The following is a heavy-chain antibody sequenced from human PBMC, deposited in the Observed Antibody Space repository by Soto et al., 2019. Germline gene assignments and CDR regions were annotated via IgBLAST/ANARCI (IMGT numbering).Heavy chain of an antibody. CDR2: IYWDDDK. V-gene: IGHV2-5*02. CDR3: AYRVLRTVFGLVTTTAIYFDF. Sequence: QITLNESGPTQVKPRQTLTLTCTFSGFSLTTSGVGVGWIRQSPGKAPEWLALIYWDDDKRYSPSLKSRLTSTKDTSKNQVVLTMADLDPADTATYYCAYRVLRTVFGLVTTTAIYFDFWGQGTPVAVSS. CDR1: GFSLTTSGVG. D-gene: IGHD3-3*01. J-gene: IGHJ4*02.